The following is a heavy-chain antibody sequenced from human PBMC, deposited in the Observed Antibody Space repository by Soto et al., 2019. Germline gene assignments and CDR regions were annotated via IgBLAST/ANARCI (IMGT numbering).Heavy chain of an antibody. CDR2: IYYSGST. D-gene: IGHD3-10*01. J-gene: IGHJ4*02. Sequence: PSETLSLTCTVSGGSISSGGYYWSWIRQHPGKGLEWIGYIYYSGSTYYNPSLKSRVTISADTSKNQFSLKLSSVTAADTVVYYCARETVIIANFFDYWGQGTLVTVSS. V-gene: IGHV4-31*03. CDR3: ARETVIIANFFDY. CDR1: GGSISSGGYY.